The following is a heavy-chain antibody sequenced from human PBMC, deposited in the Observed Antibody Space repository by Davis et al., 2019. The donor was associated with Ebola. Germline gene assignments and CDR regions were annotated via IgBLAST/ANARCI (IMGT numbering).Heavy chain of an antibody. CDR2: MNPNSGNT. CDR3: ARTYYYDSSGYYRGPYYFDY. V-gene: IGHV1-8*01. CDR1: GYTFTSYD. J-gene: IGHJ4*02. Sequence: AASVKVSCKASGYTFTSYDINWVRQATGQGLEWMGWMNPNSGNTGYAQKFQGRVTMTRNTSISTAYMELSSLRSEDTAVYYCARTYYYDSSGYYRGPYYFDYWGQGTLVTVSS. D-gene: IGHD3-22*01.